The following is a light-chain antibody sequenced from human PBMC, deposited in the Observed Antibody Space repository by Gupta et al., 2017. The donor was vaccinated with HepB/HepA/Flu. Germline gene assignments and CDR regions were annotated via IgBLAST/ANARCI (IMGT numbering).Light chain of an antibody. CDR3: GTWDSSLSAPVV. J-gene: IGLJ2*01. V-gene: IGLV1-51*02. Sequence: QSVLTQPPSVSAAPGQKVTIYCSGSSSNIGNNYVSWYQQLPGTAPKLLIYENNKRPSGIPDRFSGSKSGTSATRGITGLQTGDEADYYCGTWDSSLSAPVVFGGGTKLTVL. CDR1: SSNIGNNY. CDR2: ENN.